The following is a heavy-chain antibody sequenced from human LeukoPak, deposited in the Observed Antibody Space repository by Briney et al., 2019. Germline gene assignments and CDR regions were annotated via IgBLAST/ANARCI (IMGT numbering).Heavy chain of an antibody. CDR1: GFTFGSFE. CDR2: ISSSGSNK. Sequence: GGSLRLSCAASGFTFGSFEMNWVRQAPGKGLEWLSYISSSGSNKYYADSLKGRFTISRDNAKNSLYLQMNSLTAEDTADYYCASDLGDYVGYDAFDIWGQGTRVTVSS. CDR3: ASDLGDYVGYDAFDI. J-gene: IGHJ3*02. D-gene: IGHD4-17*01. V-gene: IGHV3-48*03.